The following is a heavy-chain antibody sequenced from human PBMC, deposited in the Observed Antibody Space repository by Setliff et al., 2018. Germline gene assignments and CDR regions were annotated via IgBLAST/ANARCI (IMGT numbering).Heavy chain of an antibody. Sequence: SETLSLTCTVSGGSISSSTYYWGWIRQSPGKGLEWIGSLYYSGSTYYNPSLKSRVTISVDTSKNQFSLKLSSVTAADTAVYYCAVNINIHSSVWYYYYNHMDVWGKGTTVTVSS. CDR1: GGSISSSTYY. V-gene: IGHV4-39*01. CDR3: AVNINIHSSVWYYYYNHMDV. J-gene: IGHJ6*03. CDR2: LYYSGST. D-gene: IGHD6-19*01.